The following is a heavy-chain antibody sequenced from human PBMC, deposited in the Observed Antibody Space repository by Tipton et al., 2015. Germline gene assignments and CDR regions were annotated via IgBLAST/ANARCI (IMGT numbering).Heavy chain of an antibody. Sequence: TLSLTCTVSGGSISSDNRYWSWIRQPPGKGLEWIGYISYTDGAHYNPALKSRVTISVDTSKNQFSLTPNSVAAADTAVYYCARVEMFRTIAVGGPVHEDHWGRGTLVSVSS. J-gene: IGHJ4*02. V-gene: IGHV4-61*01. CDR2: ISYTDGA. CDR3: ARVEMFRTIAVGGPVHEDH. D-gene: IGHD6-19*01. CDR1: GGSISSDNRY.